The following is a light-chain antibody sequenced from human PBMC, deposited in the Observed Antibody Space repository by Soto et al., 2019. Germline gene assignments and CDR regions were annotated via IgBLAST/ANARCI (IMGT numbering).Light chain of an antibody. CDR1: SSDVGNYNL. CDR2: EGS. J-gene: IGLJ1*01. Sequence: QSVLTQPASVSGSPGQSITISCTGTSSDVGNYNLVSWYQHHPGKAPKLMIYEGSKRPSGVSNRFSGSKSGNTASLTISGLQAEDEADYYCCSFAAGSTPYVFGTGTKV. V-gene: IGLV2-23*01. CDR3: CSFAAGSTPYV.